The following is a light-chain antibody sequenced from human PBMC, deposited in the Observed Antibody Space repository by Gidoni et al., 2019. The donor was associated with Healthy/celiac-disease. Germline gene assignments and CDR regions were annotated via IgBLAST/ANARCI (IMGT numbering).Light chain of an antibody. V-gene: IGLV3-21*04. CDR2: YDS. CDR1: NIGSKS. J-gene: IGLJ2*01. Sequence: SPGKTARITCGGNNIGSKSVHWYQQKPGQAPVLVIYYDSDRPSGIPERFSGSNSGNTATLTISRVEAGDEADYYCQVWDSSSDPPFGGGTKLTVL. CDR3: QVWDSSSDPP.